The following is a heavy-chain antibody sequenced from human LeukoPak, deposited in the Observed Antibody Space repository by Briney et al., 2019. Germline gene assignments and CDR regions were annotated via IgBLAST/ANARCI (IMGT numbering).Heavy chain of an antibody. CDR1: AGSTSISY. CDR3: ARRHPSRGMDV. Sequence: SETLSLTCTVPAGSTSISYWSWIPQPPGKGLEWMGYIHYSDSSDYDPSLKSRVTISLDTSNNQFSLKLSSVTVADTAVYYCARRHPSRGMDVWGQGTTVTVSS. J-gene: IGHJ6*02. V-gene: IGHV4-59*08. CDR2: IHYSDSS.